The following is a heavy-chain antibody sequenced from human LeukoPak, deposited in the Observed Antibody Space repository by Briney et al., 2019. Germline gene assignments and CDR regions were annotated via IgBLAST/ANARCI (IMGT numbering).Heavy chain of an antibody. J-gene: IGHJ6*03. CDR2: IKSKTDGGTT. CDR1: GFTSSNAW. CDR3: TTDRGFLEWLSPYYYMDV. V-gene: IGHV3-15*01. Sequence: GGSLRLSCAASGFTSSNAWMSWVRQAPGKGLEWVGRIKSKTDGGTTDYAAPVKGRFTISRDDSKNTLYLQMNSLKTEDTAVYYCTTDRGFLEWLSPYYYMDVWGKGTTVTVSS. D-gene: IGHD3-3*01.